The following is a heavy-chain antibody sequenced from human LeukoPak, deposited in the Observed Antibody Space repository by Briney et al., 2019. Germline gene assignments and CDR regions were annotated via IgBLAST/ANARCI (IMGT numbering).Heavy chain of an antibody. Sequence: GGSLRLSCAASGFTFSDYYMSWIRQAPGKGLEWLSYISSSSSYTTYADSVKGRFTISRDNAKNSLYLQMNSLRAEDTAVYHCARGGNYYFGYWGQGTLVTVSS. J-gene: IGHJ4*02. CDR2: ISSSSSYT. CDR1: GFTFSDYY. V-gene: IGHV3-11*06. CDR3: ARGGNYYFGY.